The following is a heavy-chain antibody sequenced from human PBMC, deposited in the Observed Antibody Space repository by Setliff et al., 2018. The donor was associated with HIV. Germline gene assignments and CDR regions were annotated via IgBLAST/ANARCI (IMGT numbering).Heavy chain of an antibody. Sequence: SETLSLTCTVSGGSISSYYWSWIRQPPGEGLEWIGYIYYSGSTNYNPSLKSRVTISVDTSKNQFSLKLSSVTAADTAVYYCARLSYDYVWGSYRYTDYYYYMDVWGKGTTVTVSS. V-gene: IGHV4-59*08. CDR3: ARLSYDYVWGSYRYTDYYYYMDV. CDR1: GGSISSYY. D-gene: IGHD3-16*02. CDR2: IYYSGST. J-gene: IGHJ6*03.